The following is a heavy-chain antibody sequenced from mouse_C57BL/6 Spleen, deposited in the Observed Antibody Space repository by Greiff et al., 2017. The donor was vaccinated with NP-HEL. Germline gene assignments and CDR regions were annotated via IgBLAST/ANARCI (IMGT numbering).Heavy chain of an antibody. J-gene: IGHJ2*01. V-gene: IGHV1-7*01. D-gene: IGHD1-1*01. CDR2: INPSSGYT. Sequence: QVHVKQSGAELAKPGASVKLSCKASGYTFTSYWMHWVKQRPGQGLEWIGYINPSSGYTKYNQKFKDKATLTADKSSSTAYMQLSSLTYEDSAVYYCARLLGSSRYYFDYWGQGTTLTVSS. CDR3: ARLLGSSRYYFDY. CDR1: GYTFTSYW.